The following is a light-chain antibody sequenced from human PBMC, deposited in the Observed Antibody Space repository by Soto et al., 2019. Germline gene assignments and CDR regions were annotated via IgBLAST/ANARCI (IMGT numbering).Light chain of an antibody. Sequence: QLVLTQPASVSGSPGQSITISCTGTSSDVGAYNYVSWYQQHPGKAPKLMIYEVTNRPSGVSNRFSGSKSGNTASLTISGLQAEDEADYYCSSYTSSSTLKVFGGGTKLTVL. V-gene: IGLV2-14*03. CDR3: SSYTSSSTLKV. J-gene: IGLJ3*02. CDR1: SSDVGAYNY. CDR2: EVT.